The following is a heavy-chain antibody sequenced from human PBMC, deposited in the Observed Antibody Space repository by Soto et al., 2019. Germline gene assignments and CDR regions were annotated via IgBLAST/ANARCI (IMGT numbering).Heavy chain of an antibody. J-gene: IGHJ6*02. CDR3: ARDRLLDSSSSWEYAYYYYGMDV. Sequence: QVQLVQSGAEVKKPGSSVKVSCKASGGTFSSYAISWVRQAPGQGLEWMGGIIPIFGTANYAQKFQGRVTITADESTSTAYMELSSLRSEDTAVYYCARDRLLDSSSSWEYAYYYYGMDVWGQGTMVTVSS. D-gene: IGHD6-6*01. CDR2: IIPIFGTA. V-gene: IGHV1-69*12. CDR1: GGTFSSYA.